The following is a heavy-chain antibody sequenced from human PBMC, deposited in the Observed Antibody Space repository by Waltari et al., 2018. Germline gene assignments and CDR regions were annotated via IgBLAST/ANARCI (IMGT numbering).Heavy chain of an antibody. CDR2: INPNSGGT. Sequence: QVQLVQSGAEVKKPGASVKVSCKASGYTFTGYCMPWVRQAPGQGLEWMGWINPNSGGTNYAQKFQGRVTMTRDTSISTAYMELSRLRSDDTAVYYCARVVITTVGGYYGMDVWGQGTTVTVSS. CDR1: GYTFTGYC. V-gene: IGHV1-2*02. J-gene: IGHJ6*02. CDR3: ARVVITTVGGYYGMDV. D-gene: IGHD3-22*01.